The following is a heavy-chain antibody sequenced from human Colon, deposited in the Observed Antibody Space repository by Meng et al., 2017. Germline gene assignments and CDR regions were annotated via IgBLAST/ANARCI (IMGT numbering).Heavy chain of an antibody. Sequence: QVQLQESGPRLVKPSGTLSLTCPVSGDSISSDIWWSWVCQPPGKGLEWIGEVYHRGDTNYNPSLKSRVVISVDRSKNQFSLNLSSVTAADTAVYYCGRDQGRQLINHWGQGTLVTVSS. CDR2: VYHRGDT. CDR3: GRDQGRQLINH. CDR1: GDSISSDIW. J-gene: IGHJ4*02. V-gene: IGHV4-4*02. D-gene: IGHD1-1*01.